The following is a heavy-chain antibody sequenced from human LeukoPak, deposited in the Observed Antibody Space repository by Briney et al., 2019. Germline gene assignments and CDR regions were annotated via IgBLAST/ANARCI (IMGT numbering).Heavy chain of an antibody. CDR1: GFTFSSYA. J-gene: IGHJ4*02. D-gene: IGHD4-11*01. V-gene: IGHV3-23*01. CDR2: ISGSGGNT. Sequence: PGGSLRLSSEASGFTFSSYAMSWVRQAPWKGLEWLSAISGSGGNTYYADSVKGRFTSSEDNSKNTLYRQMNSLRAEDTAIYYCAKGNYGYYFDYWGQGTLVTVSS. CDR3: AKGNYGYYFDY.